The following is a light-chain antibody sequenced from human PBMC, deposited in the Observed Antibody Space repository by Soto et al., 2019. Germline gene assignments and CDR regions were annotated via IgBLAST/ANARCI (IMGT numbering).Light chain of an antibody. CDR2: GAS. J-gene: IGKJ1*01. CDR1: QSVSSSY. Sequence: EIVLTQSPGTLSLSPGERATLSCRASQSVSSSYLAWYQQQTGQAPRLLIYGASSRATGIPDRFSGSGSCTDFTITISRRQPEDFAVYYCQQYCNSHLTFGQGTKVEIK. CDR3: QQYCNSHLT. V-gene: IGKV3-20*01.